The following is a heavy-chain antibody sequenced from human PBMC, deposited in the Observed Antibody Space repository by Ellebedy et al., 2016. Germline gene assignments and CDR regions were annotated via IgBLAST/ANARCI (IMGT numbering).Heavy chain of an antibody. CDR1: GYTFIDYG. V-gene: IGHV1-8*02. J-gene: IGHJ4*02. CDR2: MNPNTGTT. Sequence: ASVKVSCXASGYTFIDYGISWVRQATGQGLEWMGWMNPNTGTTGYAQRFQGRLTMTRNTSISTAYMELSSLRPEDAAVYYCARGWPYFFGSGIKDWGQGTQLTVSS. CDR3: ARGWPYFFGSGIKD. D-gene: IGHD3-10*01.